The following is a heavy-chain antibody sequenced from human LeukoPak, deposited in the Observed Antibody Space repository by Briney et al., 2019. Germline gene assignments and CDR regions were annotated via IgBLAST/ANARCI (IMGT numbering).Heavy chain of an antibody. CDR3: ARESDAFDI. J-gene: IGHJ3*02. Sequence: GESLKISCKGSGYSFTSYGISWVRQAPGQGLEWMGWISAYNGNTNYAQKLQGRVTMTTDTSTSTAYMELRSLRSDDTAVYYCARESDAFDIWGQGIMVTVSS. CDR2: ISAYNGNT. CDR1: GYSFTSYG. V-gene: IGHV1-18*01.